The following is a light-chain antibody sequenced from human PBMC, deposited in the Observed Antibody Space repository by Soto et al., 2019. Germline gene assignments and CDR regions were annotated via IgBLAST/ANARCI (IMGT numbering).Light chain of an antibody. Sequence: QSVLTQPPSASGTPGQRVTISCSGSSSNIESNYVYWYQQLPGSAPKLLIYRNDQRPSGVPDRFSGSKSCTSASLAISGLRSEDEADYYCAAWDDSLSALVFGGGTKLTVL. CDR2: RND. CDR1: SSNIESNY. J-gene: IGLJ3*02. CDR3: AAWDDSLSALV. V-gene: IGLV1-47*01.